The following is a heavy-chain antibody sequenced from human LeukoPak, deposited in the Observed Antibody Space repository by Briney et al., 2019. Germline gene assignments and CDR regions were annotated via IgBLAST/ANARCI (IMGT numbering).Heavy chain of an antibody. Sequence: GGSLRLSCAASGFTFDDYTMHWVRQAPGKGLEWVSLISWDGGSTYYADSVKGRFTISRDNSKNSLYLQMNSLRAEDTAVYYCARFRGSGSYRRFDYWGQGTLVTVSS. CDR2: ISWDGGST. CDR1: GFTFDDYT. J-gene: IGHJ4*02. V-gene: IGHV3-43*01. CDR3: ARFRGSGSYRRFDY. D-gene: IGHD3-10*01.